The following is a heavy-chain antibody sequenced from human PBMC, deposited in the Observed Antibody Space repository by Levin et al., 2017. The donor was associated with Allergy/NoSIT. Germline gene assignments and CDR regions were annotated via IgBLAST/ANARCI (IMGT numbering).Heavy chain of an antibody. CDR1: GGTFGSYV. CDR3: ARWGYNGDYVGHDAFDI. Sequence: SVKVSCKASGGTFGSYVLSWVRQAPGQGPEWMGKILPILDTTHYARKFQGRVTITADKSTSTVYMELSSLTSEDTADYYCARWGYNGDYVGHDAFDIWGQGTRVIVSS. D-gene: IGHD4-17*01. J-gene: IGHJ3*02. V-gene: IGHV1-69*04. CDR2: ILPILDTT.